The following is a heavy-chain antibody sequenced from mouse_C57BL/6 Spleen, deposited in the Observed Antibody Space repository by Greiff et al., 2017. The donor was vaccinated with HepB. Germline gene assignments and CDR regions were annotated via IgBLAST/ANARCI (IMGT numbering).Heavy chain of an antibody. Sequence: VQLQQSGPGLVQPSQCLSITCTASGFSLTSYGVHWVRQSPGKGLEWLGAIWRGGSTDYYAAYMSRLSITKDNSKSQVFFHMNSLQADDTAIYCCARVGGTTPFAYWGQGTLVTVSA. CDR1: GFSLTSYG. CDR3: ARVGGTTPFAY. V-gene: IGHV2-5*01. D-gene: IGHD1-1*02. CDR2: IWRGGST. J-gene: IGHJ3*01.